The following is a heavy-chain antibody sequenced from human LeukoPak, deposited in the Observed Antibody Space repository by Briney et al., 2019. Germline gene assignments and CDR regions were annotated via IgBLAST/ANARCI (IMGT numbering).Heavy chain of an antibody. Sequence: SETLSLTCTVYAGSISSYYRRWLRQPAGKGLEWIGRIYTSGSTNYNPSLKRRVTISVDPSQNQLSLKLSSVTAGDTAVYYCARIRALVYYDSSGYYSHPDAFDIWGQGTMVTVSS. CDR1: AGSISSYY. V-gene: IGHV4-4*07. J-gene: IGHJ3*02. D-gene: IGHD3-22*01. CDR2: IYTSGST. CDR3: ARIRALVYYDSSGYYSHPDAFDI.